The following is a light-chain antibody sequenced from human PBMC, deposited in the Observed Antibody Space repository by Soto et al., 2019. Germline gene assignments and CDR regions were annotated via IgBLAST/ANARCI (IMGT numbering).Light chain of an antibody. CDR1: QSVSSSY. J-gene: IGKJ2*01. V-gene: IGKV3-20*01. CDR3: QQCGSSPLYT. Sequence: EIVLTQSPGTLSLSPGERATLSCRASQSVSSSYLGWYQQKPGQAPRLLIYGASNRATGIPDRFSGSGSGTDFTLTISRLEPEDFAVYYCQQCGSSPLYTFGQGTKLEIK. CDR2: GAS.